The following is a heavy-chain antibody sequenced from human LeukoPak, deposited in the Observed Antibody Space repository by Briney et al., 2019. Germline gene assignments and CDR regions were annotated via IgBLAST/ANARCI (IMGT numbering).Heavy chain of an antibody. CDR1: GFTFSDYY. D-gene: IGHD3-22*01. Sequence: KPGGSLRLSCAASGFTFSDYYMSWIRQAPGKGLEWVSYISSSGSTIYYADSVKGRFTISRDNAKNSLYLQMNSLRAEDTAVYYCARDRYYYDSSGYPYWFDPWGQGTLVTVSS. CDR3: ARDRYYYDSSGYPYWFDP. V-gene: IGHV3-11*01. J-gene: IGHJ5*02. CDR2: ISSSGSTI.